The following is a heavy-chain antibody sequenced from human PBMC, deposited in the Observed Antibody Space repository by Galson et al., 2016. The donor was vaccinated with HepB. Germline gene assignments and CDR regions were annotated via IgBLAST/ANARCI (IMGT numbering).Heavy chain of an antibody. CDR1: GYNFTSHA. CDR3: ARVDGPFDY. D-gene: IGHD5-24*01. Sequence: SVKVSCKASGYNFTSHAMNWVRQAPGQGLEWMGWINTNTRNPTYAQGFTGRFVFSLDTSVSTAYLQISSLKAEDTAIYYCARVDGPFDYWGQGTLVSVSS. CDR2: INTNTRNP. J-gene: IGHJ4*02. V-gene: IGHV7-4-1*02.